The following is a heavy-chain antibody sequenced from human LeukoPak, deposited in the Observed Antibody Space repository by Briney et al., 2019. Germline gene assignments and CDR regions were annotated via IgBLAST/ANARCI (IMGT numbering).Heavy chain of an antibody. D-gene: IGHD1-26*01. CDR3: AREGSPDPFDW. J-gene: IGHJ4*02. Sequence: ASVKVSCKASGYTFTSYYMHWVRQAPGQGLEWMGIINPGGGSTSYAQKFQGRVTMTRDTSISTAYMELSRLRSDDTAVYYCAREGSPDPFDWWGQGTLVTVSS. CDR2: INPGGGST. V-gene: IGHV1-46*01. CDR1: GYTFTSYY.